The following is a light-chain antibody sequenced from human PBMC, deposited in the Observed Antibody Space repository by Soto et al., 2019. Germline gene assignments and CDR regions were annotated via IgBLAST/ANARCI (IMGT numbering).Light chain of an antibody. J-gene: IGKJ1*01. Sequence: EIVMTQSPVTLSVSPGERATLSCRASQSVSNNLAWYQQKPGQAPRLLIYGASTRATGIPARFSGSGSGTEFTLTISSLQPDDFATYYCQHYNSYSEAFGQGTKVDIK. CDR1: QSVSNN. CDR2: GAS. V-gene: IGKV3-15*01. CDR3: QHYNSYSEA.